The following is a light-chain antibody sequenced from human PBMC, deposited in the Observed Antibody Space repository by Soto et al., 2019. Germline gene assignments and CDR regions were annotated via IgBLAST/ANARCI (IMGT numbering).Light chain of an antibody. V-gene: IGKV1-12*01. CDR2: AAS. J-gene: IGKJ4*01. Sequence: DIQMTQSPSSVSASVGDRVTITCRASQGISSRLAWYQQKPGKAPNLLIYAASNLQSGVPSRFSGSGSETDFTLTIGSLQPEDFATYYCHQANSFPLAFGGGNKVEIK. CDR1: QGISSR. CDR3: HQANSFPLA.